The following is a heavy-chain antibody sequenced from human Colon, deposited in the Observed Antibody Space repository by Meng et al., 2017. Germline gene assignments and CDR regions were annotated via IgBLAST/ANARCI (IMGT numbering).Heavy chain of an antibody. CDR3: ARQVGKYWYFDV. J-gene: IGHJ2*01. Sequence: QGPPQSSGPGLVKPSQTLSLTCTVSGATINSGGYFWTWIRQLPGKGLEWIGYIDDSGTTKYNPSLKNSLTISRDTSKNEFSLKLGSVTAADTAVYYCARQVGKYWYFDVWGRGTLVTVSS. V-gene: IGHV4-31*01. CDR2: IDDSGTT. D-gene: IGHD2-2*01. CDR1: GATINSGGYF.